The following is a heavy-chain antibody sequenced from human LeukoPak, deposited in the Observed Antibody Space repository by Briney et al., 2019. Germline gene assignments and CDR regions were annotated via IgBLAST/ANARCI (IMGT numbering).Heavy chain of an antibody. Sequence: SETLSLTCTVSGGSISSHYWSWIRQPPGKGLEWIGYIYYSGSTNYNPSLKSRVTLSVDTSKNQFSLRLSSVTAADTAVYYCARAAYSSSSPHYYYYYYMDVWGKGTTVTVSS. CDR3: ARAAYSSSSPHYYYYYYMDV. CDR1: GGSISSHY. J-gene: IGHJ6*03. D-gene: IGHD6-6*01. CDR2: IYYSGST. V-gene: IGHV4-59*11.